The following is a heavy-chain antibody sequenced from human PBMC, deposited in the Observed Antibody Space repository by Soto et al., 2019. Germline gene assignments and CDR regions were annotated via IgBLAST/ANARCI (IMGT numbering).Heavy chain of an antibody. CDR2: IYPGDSDT. CDR3: TCSGQLWLRTDY. Sequence: GESLKISCKGSGYTSVNYWIAWVRQMPGQGLEWMGSIYPGDSDTTYSPSFQGQVTISVDRSITTAYLQWGSLKASDTAMYYCTCSGQLWLRTDYWGQGTLVTVS. CDR1: GYTSVNYW. V-gene: IGHV5-51*01. J-gene: IGHJ4*02. D-gene: IGHD5-18*01.